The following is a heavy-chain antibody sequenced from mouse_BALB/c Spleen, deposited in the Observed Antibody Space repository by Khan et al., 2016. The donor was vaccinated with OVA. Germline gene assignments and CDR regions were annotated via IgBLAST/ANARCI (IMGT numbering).Heavy chain of an antibody. D-gene: IGHD2-3*01. V-gene: IGHV3-2*02. J-gene: IGHJ4*01. CDR1: GYSITSDYA. CDR3: ARDGSRYNYAMDY. CDR2: INYSGST. Sequence: EVQLQESGPGLVNPSQSLSLTCTVTGYSITSDYAWNWIRQFPGNKLEWMGYINYSGSTNYNPALKSRISITRVTSKNQFFLQLNSVTTEDTATYYCARDGSRYNYAMDYWGQGTSVTVSS.